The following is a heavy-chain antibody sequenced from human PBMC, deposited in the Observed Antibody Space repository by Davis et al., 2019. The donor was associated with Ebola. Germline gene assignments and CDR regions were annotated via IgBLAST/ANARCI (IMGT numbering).Heavy chain of an antibody. Sequence: GGSLRLSCAASGFTVSSHYMSWVRQAPGKGLGWVANIKQDGSEKYYVDSVKGRFTISRDNAKNSLYLQMNSLRAEDTAVYYCAREGGNDYQYYYYYYGMDVWGQGTTVTVSS. CDR1: GFTVSSHY. V-gene: IGHV3-7*03. CDR3: AREGGNDYQYYYYYYGMDV. J-gene: IGHJ6*02. D-gene: IGHD4-11*01. CDR2: IKQDGSEK.